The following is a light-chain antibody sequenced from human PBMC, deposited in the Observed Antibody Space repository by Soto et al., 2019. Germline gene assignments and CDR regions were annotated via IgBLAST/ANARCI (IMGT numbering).Light chain of an antibody. V-gene: IGLV2-8*01. Sequence: QSALTQPPSASGSPGQSVTISCTGTSSEIGGYNYVSWYQQHPGKAPKLMIYEVSKRPSGVPDRFSGSKSGNTASLNVSGLQAEDEADYYCSSYAGSNTYGFGTGTKVTVL. J-gene: IGLJ1*01. CDR2: EVS. CDR1: SSEIGGYNY. CDR3: SSYAGSNTYG.